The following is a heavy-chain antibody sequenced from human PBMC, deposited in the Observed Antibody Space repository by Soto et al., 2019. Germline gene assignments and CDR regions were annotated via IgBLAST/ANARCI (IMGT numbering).Heavy chain of an antibody. V-gene: IGHV5-51*01. CDR1: GYTFTNYW. CDR2: IYPGDSET. CDR3: AASIFYYGMDV. Sequence: PGESLKISCKGSGYTFTNYWIGWVRQMPGKGLEWMGIIYPGDSETKYNPSFQGQVTISADKSITTTYLRWTSLKASDTAIYYCAASIFYYGMDVWGQGTTVTVSS. J-gene: IGHJ6*02.